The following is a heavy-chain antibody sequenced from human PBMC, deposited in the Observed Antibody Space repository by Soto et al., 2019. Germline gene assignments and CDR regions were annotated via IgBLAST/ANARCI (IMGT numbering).Heavy chain of an antibody. CDR3: AGLFPYVSSGYHLNY. CDR1: GCSINSHY. Sequence: SETLSLTCSVSGCSINSHYWSWIRQPPGKGLEYIGSIYYSGDSDSNPSLKSRVTISVDTSKNQFSLKLKSVTAADTAFFYCAGLFPYVSSGYHLNYLGQGTLVTVSS. D-gene: IGHD3-22*01. J-gene: IGHJ4*02. V-gene: IGHV4-59*04. CDR2: IYYSGDS.